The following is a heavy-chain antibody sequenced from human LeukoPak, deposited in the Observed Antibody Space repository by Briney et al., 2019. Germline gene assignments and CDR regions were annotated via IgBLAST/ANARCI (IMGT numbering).Heavy chain of an antibody. CDR1: GFTSSAYD. V-gene: IGHV3-13*04. J-gene: IGHJ4*02. Sequence: GVSLRLSCAASGFTSSAYDMHWVRQITGGGLEWVSTSGTVGDTFYSDSVKGRFTISRENAKNSVHLQMNSLRVEDSAIYFCVRAAMPYIINGRRFDYWGQGTLVTVSS. D-gene: IGHD2-2*01. CDR3: VRAAMPYIINGRRFDY. CDR2: SGTVGDT.